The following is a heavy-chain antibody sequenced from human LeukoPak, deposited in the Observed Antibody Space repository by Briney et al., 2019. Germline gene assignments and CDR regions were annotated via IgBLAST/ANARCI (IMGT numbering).Heavy chain of an antibody. CDR1: GGSISSSSYH. V-gene: IGHV4-39*01. CDR3: ARHYDSSRSLFDP. D-gene: IGHD3-22*01. CDR2: IYYSGST. J-gene: IGHJ5*02. Sequence: SETLSLTCTVSGGSISSSSYHWGWTRQPPGKGLEWIGSIYYSGSTYYNPSLKSRVTISVDTSKNQFSLKLSSVTAADTAVYYCARHYDSSRSLFDPWGQGTLVTVSS.